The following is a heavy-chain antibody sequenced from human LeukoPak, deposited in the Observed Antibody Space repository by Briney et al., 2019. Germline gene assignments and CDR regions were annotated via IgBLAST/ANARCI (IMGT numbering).Heavy chain of an antibody. CDR1: GYTFTGYY. Sequence: GASVKVSCKASGYTFTGYYMHWVRQAPGQGLEWMGRINPNSGGTNYAQKFQGRVTMTRHTSISTAYMELSRLRSDDTAVYYCAREDEYSSGWAYWGQGNLVTVSS. D-gene: IGHD6-19*01. V-gene: IGHV1-2*06. J-gene: IGHJ4*02. CDR2: INPNSGGT. CDR3: AREDEYSSGWAY.